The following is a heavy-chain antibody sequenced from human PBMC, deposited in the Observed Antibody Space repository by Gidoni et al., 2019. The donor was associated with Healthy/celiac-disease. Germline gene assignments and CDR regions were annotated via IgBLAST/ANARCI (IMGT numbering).Heavy chain of an antibody. J-gene: IGHJ4*02. CDR1: GFTFSSYG. Sequence: QVQLVESGGGVVQPGRYLRLSCAASGFTFSSYGMHWVRQAPGKGREWVAVISYDGSNKYYADSVKGRFTISRDNSKNTLYLQMNSLRAEDTAVYYCAKDLGSGWYVYWGQGTLVTVSS. D-gene: IGHD6-19*01. V-gene: IGHV3-30*18. CDR3: AKDLGSGWYVY. CDR2: ISYDGSNK.